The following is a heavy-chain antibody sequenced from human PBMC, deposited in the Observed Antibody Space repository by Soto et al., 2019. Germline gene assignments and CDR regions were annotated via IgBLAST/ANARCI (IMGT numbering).Heavy chain of an antibody. V-gene: IGHV3-30*18. D-gene: IGHD3-10*01. CDR2: ISNDGSNE. CDR1: GFTFRWFG. J-gene: IGHJ4*02. CDR3: AKGEVRGIIPSYFDY. Sequence: QVQLVESGGGVVQPGRSLRLSCAGSGFTFRWFGMNWVRQAPGKGLEWVARISNDGSNEYYVDSVKGRFTISRDNSKNTLYLQMASLRAEDTAVYYCAKGEVRGIIPSYFDYWCLGTLVTVSS.